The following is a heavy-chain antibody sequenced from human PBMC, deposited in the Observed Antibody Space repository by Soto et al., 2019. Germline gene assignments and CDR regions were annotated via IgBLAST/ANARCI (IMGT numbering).Heavy chain of an antibody. CDR2: MSYDGSDT. J-gene: IGHJ5*02. CDR3: ARSKGLVSRPLDL. V-gene: IGHV3-30*03. Sequence: GGSLRLSCVGSGFIFSNNGMHWVRQTPGKGLEWVAFMSYDGSDTFYADSVKGRFTISRDNSKNTLYLHMNSLRPEDTAFYYCARSKGLVSRPLDLWGQGTLVTVSS. D-gene: IGHD6-6*01. CDR1: GFIFSNNG.